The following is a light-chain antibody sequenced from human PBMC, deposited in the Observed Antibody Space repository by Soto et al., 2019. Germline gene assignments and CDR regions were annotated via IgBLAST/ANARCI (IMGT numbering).Light chain of an antibody. CDR1: QSVSSSF. V-gene: IGKV3-20*01. CDR3: QQYDSSPWT. Sequence: EIVLTQSPGTLSLSPGERATLSCRASQSVSSSFLAWYQQKPGQAPRLLIYGASIRATGIPDRFSGSGSGTDFTLTISRLEPEDFAVYYCQQYDSSPWTFGQGTTVEIK. J-gene: IGKJ1*01. CDR2: GAS.